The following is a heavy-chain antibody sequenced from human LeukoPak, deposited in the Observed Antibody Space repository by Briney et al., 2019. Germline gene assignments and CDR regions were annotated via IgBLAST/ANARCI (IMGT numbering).Heavy chain of an antibody. CDR1: GYTFTSYA. CDR2: INTNTGNP. Sequence: GASVKVSCKASGYTFTSYAMNWVRQAPGQGLEWMGWINTNTGNPTYAQGFTGRFVFSLDTSVSTAYLQISSLKAEDTAVYYCARVTHYDILTGYHNRFDPWGQGTLVTVSS. V-gene: IGHV7-4-1*02. CDR3: ARVTHYDILTGYHNRFDP. D-gene: IGHD3-9*01. J-gene: IGHJ5*02.